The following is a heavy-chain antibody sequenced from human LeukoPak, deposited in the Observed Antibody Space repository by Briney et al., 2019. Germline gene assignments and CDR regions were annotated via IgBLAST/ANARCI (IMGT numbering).Heavy chain of an antibody. Sequence: GGSLRLSCAASGFTFSSYAMSWVRQAPGKGLEWVSAISGSGGSTYYADSVKGRFTISRDNSKNTLYLQMNSLRAEDTAVYYCASGIFGVVISPDYYYGMDVWGQGTTVTVSS. CDR2: ISGSGGST. J-gene: IGHJ6*02. CDR3: ASGIFGVVISPDYYYGMDV. D-gene: IGHD3-3*01. V-gene: IGHV3-23*01. CDR1: GFTFSSYA.